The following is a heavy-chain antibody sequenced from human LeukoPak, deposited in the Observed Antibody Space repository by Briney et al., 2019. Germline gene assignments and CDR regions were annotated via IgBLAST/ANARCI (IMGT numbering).Heavy chain of an antibody. J-gene: IGHJ4*02. CDR1: GFTFSSYG. CDR2: IRYDGSNK. D-gene: IGHD3-10*01. CDR3: AKSSLWFGELIYFDY. Sequence: PGGSLRLSCAASGFTFSSYGMHWVRQAPGKGLEWVAFIRYDGSNKCYADSVKGRFTISRDNSKNTLYLQMNSLRAEDTAVYYCAKSSLWFGELIYFDYWGQGTLVTVSS. V-gene: IGHV3-30*02.